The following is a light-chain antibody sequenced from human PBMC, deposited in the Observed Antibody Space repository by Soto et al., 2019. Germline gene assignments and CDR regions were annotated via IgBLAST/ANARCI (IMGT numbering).Light chain of an antibody. CDR1: NIGSKS. CDR3: QVWDSRSDYYV. CDR2: DDS. V-gene: IGLV3-21*02. J-gene: IGLJ1*01. Sequence: SYELTQPPSVSVAPGQTARITCGGTNIGSKSVHWYQQKPGQAPVLVVYDDSDRPSGIPERFSGSNSGNTATLTISRVEAGDEADYYCQVWDSRSDYYVFGTGTKVTVL.